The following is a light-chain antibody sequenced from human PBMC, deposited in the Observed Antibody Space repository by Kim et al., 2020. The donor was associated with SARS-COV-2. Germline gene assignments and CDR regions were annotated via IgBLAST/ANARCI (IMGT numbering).Light chain of an antibody. V-gene: IGKV3-15*01. CDR3: QQYDSWPPLT. CDR2: GAS. Sequence: EIVMTQSPATLSVSPGERATLSCRASQGVSSNLAWYQQKPGQAPRLLIHGASTRATGIPARFSGSGSGTEFTLTISSLQSEDFAVFYCQQYDSWPPLTFGGGTKVDIK. J-gene: IGKJ4*01. CDR1: QGVSSN.